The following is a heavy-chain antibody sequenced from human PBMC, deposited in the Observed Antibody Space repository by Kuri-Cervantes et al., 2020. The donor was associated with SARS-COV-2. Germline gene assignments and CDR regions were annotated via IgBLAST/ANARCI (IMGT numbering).Heavy chain of an antibody. CDR1: GFTFSSYA. J-gene: IGHJ4*02. V-gene: IGHV3-23*01. CDR2: ISGSGGST. CDR3: ARGDFWSGYYSSFDY. Sequence: GESLKISCAASGFTFSSYAMSWVRQAPGKGLEWVSAISGSGGSTYYADSVKGRFTISRDNSKNTLYLQMNSLRAEDTAVYYCARGDFWSGYYSSFDYWGQGTLVTVSS. D-gene: IGHD3-3*01.